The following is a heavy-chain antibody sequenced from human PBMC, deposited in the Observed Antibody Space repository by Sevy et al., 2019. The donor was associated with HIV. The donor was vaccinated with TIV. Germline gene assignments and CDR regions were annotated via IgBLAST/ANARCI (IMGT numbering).Heavy chain of an antibody. J-gene: IGHJ4*02. Sequence: GGSLRLSRTASGFTFGDYAMNWFRQAPGKGLEWVGFIRTKAYGGTTEYAASVKGRFTISRDDSKSIAYLQMNSLKTEDTAVYYCTRGRDTYVPFDYWGQGTLVTVS. CDR1: GFTFGDYA. D-gene: IGHD3-10*02. V-gene: IGHV3-49*03. CDR2: IRTKAYGGTT. CDR3: TRGRDTYVPFDY.